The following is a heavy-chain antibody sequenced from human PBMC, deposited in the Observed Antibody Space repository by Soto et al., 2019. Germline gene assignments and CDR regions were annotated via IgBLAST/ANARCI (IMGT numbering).Heavy chain of an antibody. CDR2: ISAYNGNT. Sequence: ASVKVSCKASGYTFTSYGISWVRQAPGQGLEWMGWISAYNGNTNYAQKLQGRVTMTTDTSTSTAYMELRSLRSDDTAVYYCARVKAPQAGYYYDSSGYYDYWGQRTLVTVSS. CDR1: GYTFTSYG. D-gene: IGHD3-22*01. V-gene: IGHV1-18*01. CDR3: ARVKAPQAGYYYDSSGYYDY. J-gene: IGHJ4*02.